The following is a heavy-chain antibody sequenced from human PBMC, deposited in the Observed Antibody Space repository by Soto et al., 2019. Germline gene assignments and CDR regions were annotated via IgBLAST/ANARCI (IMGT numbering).Heavy chain of an antibody. CDR1: GFTFSSYA. D-gene: IGHD3-22*01. CDR3: ARDPTGLIAYESIGHYDY. V-gene: IGHV3-30*04. J-gene: IGHJ4*02. CDR2: ISNDGIDK. Sequence: QVQLVESGGGVVQPGRSLRLSCAVSGFTFSSYALHWVRQAPGKGLEWVAVISNDGIDKYYANSVKGRFTISRDNSKNTLSLQMNILRAVDTAVYHCARDPTGLIAYESIGHYDYWGQGTLVTVSS.